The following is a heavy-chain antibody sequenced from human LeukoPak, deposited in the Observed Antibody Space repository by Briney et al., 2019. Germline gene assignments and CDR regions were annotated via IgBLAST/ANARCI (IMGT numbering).Heavy chain of an antibody. CDR1: GFTFSSYS. J-gene: IGHJ4*02. D-gene: IGHD2-21*01. V-gene: IGHV3-48*01. CDR2: ISSSSSTI. Sequence: PGGSLRLSCAASGFTFSSYSMKWVRQAPGKGLEWVSYISSSSSTIYYADSVKGRFTISRDNAKNSLYLQMNSLRAENTAVYYCARVGTEFHIDYWGQGTLVTVSS. CDR3: ARVGTEFHIDY.